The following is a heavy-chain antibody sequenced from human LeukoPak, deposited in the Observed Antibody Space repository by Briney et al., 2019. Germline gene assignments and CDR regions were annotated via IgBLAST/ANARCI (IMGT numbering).Heavy chain of an antibody. CDR3: ARKKSRYSSGLGY. V-gene: IGHV4-39*02. D-gene: IGHD6-19*01. CDR2: FYYSAST. Sequence: SETLSLTCTVSSASISSSYYYWDWIRQPPGKGLEWIGSFYYSASTYYNPSLKSRVTISVDTSKNHFSLKLTSVTAADTAVYYCARKKSRYSSGLGYWGQGTLVTVSS. CDR1: SASISSSYYY. J-gene: IGHJ4*02.